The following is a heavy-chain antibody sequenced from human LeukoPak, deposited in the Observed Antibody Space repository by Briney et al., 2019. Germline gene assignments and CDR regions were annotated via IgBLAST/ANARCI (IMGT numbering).Heavy chain of an antibody. CDR3: ARDASELPTKNAFDI. CDR2: ISSNGGST. Sequence: GGSLRLSCAASGFTFSSYAMHWVRQAPGKGLEYVSAISSNGGSTYYANSVKGRFTISRDNSKNTLYLQMGSLRAEDMAVYYCARDASELPTKNAFDIWGQGTMVTVSS. D-gene: IGHD1-26*01. CDR1: GFTFSSYA. V-gene: IGHV3-64*01. J-gene: IGHJ3*02.